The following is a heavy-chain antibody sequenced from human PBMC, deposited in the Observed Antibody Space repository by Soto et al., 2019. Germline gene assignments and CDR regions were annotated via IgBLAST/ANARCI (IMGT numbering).Heavy chain of an antibody. CDR2: ISAGGRSI. CDR3: ARSTPGNPFDI. CDR1: GFSFTSYT. Sequence: EVQLVESGGGLVKPGGSLRVSCAASGFSFTSYTMNWVRQAPGKGLEWVASISAGGRSIYYADSLKGRSTVSRDNAKSSLYLQMNSLRAEDTAVYHCARSTPGNPFDIWGQGTMVTVSS. V-gene: IGHV3-21*01. D-gene: IGHD3-10*01. J-gene: IGHJ3*02.